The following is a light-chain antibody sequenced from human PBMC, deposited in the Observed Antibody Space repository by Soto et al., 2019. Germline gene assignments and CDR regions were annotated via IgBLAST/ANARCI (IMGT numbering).Light chain of an antibody. CDR1: QGISSA. V-gene: IGKV1D-13*01. CDR3: QQFNDYPLT. CDR2: DAS. Sequence: ATQLTQSPSSLSASVGDRVTITCRASQGISSALAWFQQKPGKTPKLLISDASTLESGVPSRFSGSGSGTDFTLTISGLQPADFATYYCQQFNDYPLTFGGGTKVGI. J-gene: IGKJ4*01.